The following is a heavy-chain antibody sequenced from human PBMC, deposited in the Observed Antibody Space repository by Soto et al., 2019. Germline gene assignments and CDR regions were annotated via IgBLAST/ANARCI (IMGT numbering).Heavy chain of an antibody. D-gene: IGHD1-26*01. Sequence: SETLSLTCTVSGGSISSGDYYWCCIRQPPGKGLEWIGYIYYSGSTYYNPSLKSRVTISVDTSKNQFSLKLSSVTAADTAVYYCARGFDSGKFYAFESWGQGTQVTVSS. CDR1: GGSISSGDYY. CDR3: ARGFDSGKFYAFES. J-gene: IGHJ4*02. V-gene: IGHV4-30-4*01. CDR2: IYYSGST.